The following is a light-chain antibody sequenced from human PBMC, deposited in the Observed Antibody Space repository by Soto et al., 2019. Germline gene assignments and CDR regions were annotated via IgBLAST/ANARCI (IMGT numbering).Light chain of an antibody. Sequence: EVVLTQSPGTLSLSPGERATLSCRASQAVSSIILAWYQQKPGQAPRLLIYGASSRATGIPDRFSGSGSGTDFTLTVSRLEPEDFAVYYCQQHGTSPIFGGGTKVEIK. CDR1: QAVSSII. J-gene: IGKJ4*01. V-gene: IGKV3-20*01. CDR2: GAS. CDR3: QQHGTSPI.